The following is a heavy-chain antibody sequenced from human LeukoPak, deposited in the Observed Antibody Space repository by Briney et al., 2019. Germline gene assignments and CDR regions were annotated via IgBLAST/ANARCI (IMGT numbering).Heavy chain of an antibody. CDR3: SRAGDSSSWYPGYYYMDV. D-gene: IGHD6-13*01. CDR2: IKQDGSEK. V-gene: IGHV3-7*01. CDR1: GFTFSSYW. J-gene: IGHJ6*03. Sequence: GGSLRLSCAASGFTFSSYWMSWVRQAPGKGLEWVANIKQDGSEKYYVDSVKGRFTISRDNAKNSLYLQTNSLRAEDTAVYYCSRAGDSSSWYPGYYYMDVWGKGTTVTVSS.